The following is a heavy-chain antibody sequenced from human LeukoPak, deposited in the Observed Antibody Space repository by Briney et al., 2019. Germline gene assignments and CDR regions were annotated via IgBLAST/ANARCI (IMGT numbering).Heavy chain of an antibody. CDR2: ISYDGSNK. Sequence: GRSLRLSCAASGFTFSSYAMHWVRQAPGKGLEWVAVISYDGSNKYYADSVKGRFTISRDNSKNTLYLQTNSLRAEDTAVYYCAREKVYSSSWYISYFDYWGQGTLVTVSS. CDR1: GFTFSSYA. CDR3: AREKVYSSSWYISYFDY. V-gene: IGHV3-30-3*01. J-gene: IGHJ4*02. D-gene: IGHD6-13*01.